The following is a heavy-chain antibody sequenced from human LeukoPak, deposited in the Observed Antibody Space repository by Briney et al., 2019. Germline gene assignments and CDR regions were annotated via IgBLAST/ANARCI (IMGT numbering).Heavy chain of an antibody. CDR2: IYYSGST. D-gene: IGHD3-16*01. V-gene: IGHV4-31*03. J-gene: IGHJ4*02. Sequence: PSETLSLTCTVSGGSISRGGYYWSWIRQHPGKGLEWIGYIYYSGSTYYNPSLKSRVTISVDTSKNQFSLKLSSVTAADTAVYYCARDNRGGVDYWGQGTLVTVSS. CDR1: GGSISRGGYY. CDR3: ARDNRGGVDY.